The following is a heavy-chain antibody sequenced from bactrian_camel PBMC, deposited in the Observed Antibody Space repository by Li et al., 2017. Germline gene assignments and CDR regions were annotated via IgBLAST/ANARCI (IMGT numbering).Heavy chain of an antibody. J-gene: IGHJ6*01. CDR1: GDTSKRDC. CDR3: AADRPLHSGICTRTPGLARR. CDR2: INVAEGKT. V-gene: IGHV3S1*01. Sequence: HVQLVESGGGSVQAGGSLRLSCAASGDTSKRDCMGWYRSLPGGKGRGGVAVINVAEGKTYYADSVRGRFTISRDNAKNMLFLQMNNLKPEDTAMYYCAADRPLHSGICTRTPGLARRLGPGDPGHRL. D-gene: IGHD1*01.